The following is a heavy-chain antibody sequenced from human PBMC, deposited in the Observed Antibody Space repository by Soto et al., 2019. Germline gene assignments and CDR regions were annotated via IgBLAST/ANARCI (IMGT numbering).Heavy chain of an antibody. CDR3: ARAQRPPPDFWSGYYRPAFYYFEY. J-gene: IGHJ4*02. CDR1: GGSISSSSHY. Sequence: SETLSLTCTVSGGSISSSSHYWGWIRQPPGKGLEWIGEINHSGSTNYNPSLKSRVTISVDTSKNQFSLKLSSVTAADTAVYYCARAQRPPPDFWSGYYRPAFYYFEYWGQGTLVTVSS. D-gene: IGHD3-3*01. CDR2: INHSGST. V-gene: IGHV4-39*07.